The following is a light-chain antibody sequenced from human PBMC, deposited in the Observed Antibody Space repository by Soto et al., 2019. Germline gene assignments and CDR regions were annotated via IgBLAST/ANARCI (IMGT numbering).Light chain of an antibody. J-gene: IGLJ1*01. V-gene: IGLV1-40*01. CDR3: QSYGSRLSGLV. CDR1: SSNIGAGYD. Sequence: QSVLTQPPSVSGAPGQRVTISCTGSSSNIGAGYDVHWYQQLPGTAPKLLIYGNSNRPSGVPDRFSGSKSGTSASLAITGLEAEDEADYCCQSYGSRLSGLVFGTGTKLTVL. CDR2: GNS.